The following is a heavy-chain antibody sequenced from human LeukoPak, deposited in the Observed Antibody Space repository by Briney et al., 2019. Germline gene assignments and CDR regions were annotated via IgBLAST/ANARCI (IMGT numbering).Heavy chain of an antibody. CDR2: INPNSGGT. D-gene: IGHD6-25*01. Sequence: ASVKVSCKASVYTFTGYYMHWVRQAPGQGLEWMGWINPNSGGTNYAQKFQGRVTMTRDTSISTAYMELSRLRSDDTAVYYCARDAHSSGENWFDPWGQGTLVTVSS. CDR1: VYTFTGYY. CDR3: ARDAHSSGENWFDP. V-gene: IGHV1-2*02. J-gene: IGHJ5*02.